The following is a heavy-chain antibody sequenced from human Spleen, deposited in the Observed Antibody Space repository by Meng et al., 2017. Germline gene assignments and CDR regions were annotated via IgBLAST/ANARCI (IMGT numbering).Heavy chain of an antibody. D-gene: IGHD1-14*01. J-gene: IGHJ4*02. CDR2: IYSGGST. CDR1: GFTFRSYG. V-gene: IGHV3-53*01. CDR3: ARSGLEGTLDY. Sequence: GGSLRLSCAVSGFTFRSYGMDWARQAPGKGLEWVSVIYSGGSTYYADSVKGRFTISRDNSKNTVYLRMNSPRTEDTAVYFCARSGLEGTLDYWGQGSLVTVSS.